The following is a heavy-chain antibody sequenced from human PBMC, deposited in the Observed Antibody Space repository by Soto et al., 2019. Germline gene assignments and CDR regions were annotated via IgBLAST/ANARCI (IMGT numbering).Heavy chain of an antibody. J-gene: IGHJ4*02. D-gene: IGHD6-19*01. V-gene: IGHV3-30*03. Sequence: PGGSLRLSCAASGFTVSSNYMSWVRQAPGKGLEWVAVISYDGSNKYYADSVKDRFTISRDNSKKTLYLQMNSLRADDTAVYYCVAGQYFFDYCGQGTLVTVSS. CDR3: VAGQYFFDY. CDR2: ISYDGSNK. CDR1: GFTVSSNY.